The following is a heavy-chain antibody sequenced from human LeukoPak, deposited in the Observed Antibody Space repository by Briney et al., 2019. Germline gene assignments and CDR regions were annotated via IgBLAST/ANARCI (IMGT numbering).Heavy chain of an antibody. D-gene: IGHD2-2*01. Sequence: ASVKVSCKASGYTFTSYGISWVRQAPGQGLEWMGWISAYNGNTNYAQKLQGRVTMTTDTSTSTAYMELRSLRSDDTAVYYCARDNFRLPLGVPAPINFDYWGQGTLVTVSS. CDR2: ISAYNGNT. CDR3: ARDNFRLPLGVPAPINFDY. V-gene: IGHV1-18*01. J-gene: IGHJ4*02. CDR1: GYTFTSYG.